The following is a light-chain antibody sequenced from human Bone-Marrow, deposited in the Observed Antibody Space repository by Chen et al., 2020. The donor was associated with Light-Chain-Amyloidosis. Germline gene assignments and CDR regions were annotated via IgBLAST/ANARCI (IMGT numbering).Light chain of an antibody. CDR2: SDA. CDR3: AALDDSLNSYV. V-gene: IGLV1-44*01. Sequence: QSVLTQPPSASGTPGQRVAISCSGSNSNIGGNPVNWYQQFPGTAPKLLLYSDAQRPSGVPDRFSGSKSGTSASLAISGLQSDDEADYYCAALDDSLNSYVFGAGTQVTVL. J-gene: IGLJ1*01. CDR1: NSNIGGNP.